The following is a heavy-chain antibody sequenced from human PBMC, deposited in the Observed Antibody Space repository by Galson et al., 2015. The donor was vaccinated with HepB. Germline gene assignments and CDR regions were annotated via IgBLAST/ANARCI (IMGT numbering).Heavy chain of an antibody. J-gene: IGHJ3*02. CDR2: IYYSGST. D-gene: IGHD6-13*01. CDR1: GGSISSYY. Sequence: SETLSLTCTVSGGSISSYYWSWIRQPPGKGLEWIGYIYYSGSTNYNPSLKSRVTISVDTSKNQFSLKLSSVTAADTAVYYCASFLAGPRSSWSLGAFDIWGQGTMVTVSS. CDR3: ASFLAGPRSSWSLGAFDI. V-gene: IGHV4-59*01.